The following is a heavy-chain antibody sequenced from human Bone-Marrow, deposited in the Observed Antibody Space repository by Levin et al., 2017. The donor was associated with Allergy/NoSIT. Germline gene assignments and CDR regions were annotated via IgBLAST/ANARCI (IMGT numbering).Heavy chain of an antibody. CDR1: GFTFRNFG. CDR3: AKERFGDFNDAFDT. Sequence: GGSLRLSCEASGFTFRNFGMHWVRQAPGKGLQWVAVVSKEGGNKFYADSVKGRFTISRDNPKNTLYLHMSSLRAEDTAVYYCAKERFGDFNDAFDTWGQGTMVTFSS. CDR2: VSKEGGNK. V-gene: IGHV3-30*18. J-gene: IGHJ3*02. D-gene: IGHD3-10*01.